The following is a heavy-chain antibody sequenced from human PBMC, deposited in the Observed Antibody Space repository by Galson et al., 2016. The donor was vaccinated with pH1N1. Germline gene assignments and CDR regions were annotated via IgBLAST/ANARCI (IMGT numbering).Heavy chain of an antibody. V-gene: IGHV1-2*02. Sequence: SVKVSCKASGYTFTGYFMHWVRQAPGQGLEWMGWINPNNGGTNYAQKFQGRVTLTRDAYISTAYMELSRLRSDDTAVYYCARDLYYDTSGYYPLDPWGQGTLVTVSS. CDR1: GYTFTGYF. J-gene: IGHJ5*02. CDR3: ARDLYYDTSGYYPLDP. CDR2: INPNNGGT. D-gene: IGHD3-22*01.